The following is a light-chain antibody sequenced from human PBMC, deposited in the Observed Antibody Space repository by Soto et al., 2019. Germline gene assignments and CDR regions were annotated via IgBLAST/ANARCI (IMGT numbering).Light chain of an antibody. V-gene: IGLV2-14*01. Sequence: QSALTQPASVSGSPGQSIALSCTGTRSDVGGYNYVSWYQQHPGKAPKLMIYEVSNRPSGVSNRFSGSKSGNTASLTISGLQAEDEADYYCSSYTSSSPYVFGTGTKLTVL. CDR2: EVS. CDR1: RSDVGGYNY. CDR3: SSYTSSSPYV. J-gene: IGLJ1*01.